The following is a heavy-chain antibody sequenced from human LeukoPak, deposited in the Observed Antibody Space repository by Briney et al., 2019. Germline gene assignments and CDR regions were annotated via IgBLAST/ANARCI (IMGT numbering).Heavy chain of an antibody. CDR3: ANTILTGAL. J-gene: IGHJ4*02. CDR2: ISSSSSYI. Sequence: GGSLRLSCRASGFTFSAYAMTWVRQAPGKGLEWVSSISSSSSYIYYADSVKGRFTISRDNAKNSLYLQMNSLRAEDTAVYYCANTILTGALWGQGTLVTVSS. CDR1: GFTFSAYA. V-gene: IGHV3-21*01. D-gene: IGHD2-2*02.